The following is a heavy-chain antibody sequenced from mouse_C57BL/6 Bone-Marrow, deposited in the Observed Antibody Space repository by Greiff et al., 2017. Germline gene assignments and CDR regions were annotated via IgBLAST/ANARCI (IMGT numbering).Heavy chain of an antibody. CDR3: ARAPGGAMDY. D-gene: IGHD3-1*01. CDR2: ISNLAYSI. Sequence: EVQLVESGGGLVQPGGSLKLSCAASGFTFSDYGMAWVRQAPRKGPEWVAFISNLAYSIYYADTVTGRFTISRENAKNTLYLEMSSLRSEDTAMYYCARAPGGAMDYCGQGTSVTVSS. CDR1: GFTFSDYG. V-gene: IGHV5-15*01. J-gene: IGHJ4*01.